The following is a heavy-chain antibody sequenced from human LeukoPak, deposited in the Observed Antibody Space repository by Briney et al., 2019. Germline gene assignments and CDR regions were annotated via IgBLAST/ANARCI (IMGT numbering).Heavy chain of an antibody. CDR1: GFTFTDHY. D-gene: IGHD2/OR15-2a*01. V-gene: IGHV1-2*02. CDR2: IGPHSTFT. J-gene: IGHJ4*02. CDR3: VREGEGPLSKDFDY. Sequence: ASMKVSCKSSGFTFTDHYIHWVRPGPGQGLAWMGYIGPHSTFTSSPQEFQGRVTMTRDASMSTAYMELTRLTSDDTAVYYCVREGEGPLSKDFDYWGQGTLVTVSS.